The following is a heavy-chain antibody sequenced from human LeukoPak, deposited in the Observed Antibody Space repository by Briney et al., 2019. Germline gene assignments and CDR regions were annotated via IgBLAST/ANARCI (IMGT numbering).Heavy chain of an antibody. J-gene: IGHJ4*02. CDR3: ARADYGSGSYIFDY. D-gene: IGHD3-10*01. V-gene: IGHV4-59*01. CDR2: IYYSGST. CDR1: GGSISSYY. Sequence: SETLSLTCTVSGGSISSYYWSWIRQPPGKGLEWIGYIYYSGSTNYNPSLKSRVTISVDTSKNQFSLKLSSVTAADTAVYYCARADYGSGSYIFDYWGQGTLVTVSS.